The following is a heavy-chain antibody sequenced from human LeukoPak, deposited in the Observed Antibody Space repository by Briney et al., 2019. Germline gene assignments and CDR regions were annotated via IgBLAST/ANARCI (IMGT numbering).Heavy chain of an antibody. CDR3: ARDGRGATLRAFDI. Sequence: SVKVSCKASGGTFNSYAISWVRQAPGQGLEWMGRIIPILGITNYAQKFQGRVTMTRDTSTSTVYMELSSLRSEDTAVYYCARDGRGATLRAFDIWGQGTMVTVSS. D-gene: IGHD1-26*01. V-gene: IGHV1-69*04. J-gene: IGHJ3*02. CDR1: GGTFNSYA. CDR2: IIPILGIT.